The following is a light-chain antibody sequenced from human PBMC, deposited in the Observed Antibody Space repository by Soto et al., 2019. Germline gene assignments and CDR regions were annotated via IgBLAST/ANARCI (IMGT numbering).Light chain of an antibody. CDR3: QQYNNWLTWT. V-gene: IGKV1-5*01. CDR2: DVS. Sequence: DIQMTQSPSTLSASVVDRVTITCRASQSISSWLAWYQQKPGKAPKLLIYDVSNRATGIPARFSGSGSGTEFTLTISSLQSEDFAVYYCQQYNNWLTWTFGQGTKVDIK. CDR1: QSISSW. J-gene: IGKJ1*01.